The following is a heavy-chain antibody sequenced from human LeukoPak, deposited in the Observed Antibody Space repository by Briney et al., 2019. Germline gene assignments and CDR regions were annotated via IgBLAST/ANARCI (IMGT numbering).Heavy chain of an antibody. CDR1: GYSFTNYW. CDR3: ARRVSSSGWFDP. CDR2: IDPSDSYT. Sequence: GESLKISCTGSGYSFTNYWIGWVRQMPGKGLEWMGRIDPSDSYTNYSPSFQGHVTISADKSISTAYLQWSSLKASDTAMYYCARRVSSSGWFDPWGQGTLVTVSS. D-gene: IGHD6-6*01. V-gene: IGHV5-10-1*01. J-gene: IGHJ5*02.